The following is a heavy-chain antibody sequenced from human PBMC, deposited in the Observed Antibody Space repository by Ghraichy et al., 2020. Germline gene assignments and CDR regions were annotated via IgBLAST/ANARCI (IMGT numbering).Heavy chain of an antibody. CDR2: IIPIFGTA. D-gene: IGHD1-26*01. V-gene: IGHV1-69*13. J-gene: IGHJ2*01. Sequence: SMKVSCKASGGTFSSYAISWVRQAPGQGLEWMGGIIPIFGTANYAQKFQGRVTITADESTSTAYMELSSLRSEDTAVYYCARAGIVGATFDWYFDLWGRGTLVTVSS. CDR1: GGTFSSYA. CDR3: ARAGIVGATFDWYFDL.